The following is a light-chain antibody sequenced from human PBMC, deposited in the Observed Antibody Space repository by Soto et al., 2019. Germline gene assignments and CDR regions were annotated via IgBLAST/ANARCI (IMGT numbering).Light chain of an antibody. CDR2: GAS. Sequence: DIVLTQSPGTLSLSPGERATLSCRASQSVNSNYLAWYQQKPGQAPRLLIFGASTRATGISDRFRGSGSGTDLTLTINRLEPEDFAVYYCQQYGRTFGQGTKLEIK. J-gene: IGKJ2*01. CDR3: QQYGRT. V-gene: IGKV3-20*01. CDR1: QSVNSNY.